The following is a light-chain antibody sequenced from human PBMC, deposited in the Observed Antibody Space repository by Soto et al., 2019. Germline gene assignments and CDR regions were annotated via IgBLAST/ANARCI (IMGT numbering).Light chain of an antibody. CDR2: DAS. V-gene: IGKV3-11*01. CDR1: QSVSRY. Sequence: EIVLTQSPATLYLSPGERATLSCRASQSVSRYLAWYQQKPGPAPRLLIYDASNRATGIPARFSGSGSGTDFTLTISNLEPEDFAVYYCQQRSNWPVTFGQGTKVEIK. J-gene: IGKJ1*01. CDR3: QQRSNWPVT.